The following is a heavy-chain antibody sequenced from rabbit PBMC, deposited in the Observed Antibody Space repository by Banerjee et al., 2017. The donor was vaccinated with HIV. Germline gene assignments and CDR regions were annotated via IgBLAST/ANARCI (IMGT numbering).Heavy chain of an antibody. Sequence: QEQLEESGGDLVKPEGSLTLTCTASGFSFSGSYWICWVRQAPGKGLEWIACIYAGSSGSTSYASWAKGRFTISKTSSTTVTLQLNSLTAADTATYFCARYVGGSYLFDLWGPGTLVTVS. J-gene: IGHJ4*01. D-gene: IGHD8-1*01. CDR2: IYAGSSGST. V-gene: IGHV1S45*01. CDR1: GFSFSGSYW. CDR3: ARYVGGSYLFDL.